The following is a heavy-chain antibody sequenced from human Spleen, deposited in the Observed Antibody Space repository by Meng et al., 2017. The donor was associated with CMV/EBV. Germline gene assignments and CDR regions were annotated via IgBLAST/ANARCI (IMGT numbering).Heavy chain of an antibody. CDR1: GFTFSSYE. CDR2: VSRSGTVI. J-gene: IGHJ4*02. D-gene: IGHD6-19*01. V-gene: IGHV3-48*03. Sequence: GGSLRLSCTASGFTFSSYEMNWVRQAPGKGLEWVAYVSRSGTVIYYADSVKGRFIISRDNAQKTPHLQMSSLRDGDTAVYYCARDDGWYYFDYWGQGTMVTVSS. CDR3: ARDDGWYYFDY.